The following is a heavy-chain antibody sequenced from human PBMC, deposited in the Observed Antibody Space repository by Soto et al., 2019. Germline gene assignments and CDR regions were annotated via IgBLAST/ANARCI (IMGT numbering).Heavy chain of an antibody. J-gene: IGHJ5*02. Sequence: SETLSLTCAVYGGSFSGYYWSWIRQPPGKGLEWIGEINHSGSTNYNPSFKSRVTISVDTSKNQFSLKLSSVTAADTAVYYCARKRSARTYCTNGVCYYNWFDPWGQGTLVTVSS. CDR1: GGSFSGYY. CDR2: INHSGST. D-gene: IGHD2-8*01. CDR3: ARKRSARTYCTNGVCYYNWFDP. V-gene: IGHV4-34*01.